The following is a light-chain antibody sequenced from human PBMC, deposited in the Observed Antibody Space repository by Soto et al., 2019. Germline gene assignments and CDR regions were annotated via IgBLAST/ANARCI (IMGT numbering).Light chain of an antibody. CDR1: SSDVGRYHY. Sequence: QSALTQPASVSGSPGQSITISCTGTSSDVGRYHYVSWYQQHPGKAPKVMIYDVSNRPSGVSDRFSGSKSGNTASLIISGLQAEDEADYYCSSYTSSSPYVFGTGTKVTVL. CDR3: SSYTSSSPYV. J-gene: IGLJ1*01. CDR2: DVS. V-gene: IGLV2-14*03.